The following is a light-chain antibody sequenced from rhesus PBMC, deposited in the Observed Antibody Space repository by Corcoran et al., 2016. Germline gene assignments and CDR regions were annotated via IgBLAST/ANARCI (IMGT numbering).Light chain of an antibody. CDR1: QSVSSS. Sequence: EIVLTQSPATLSLSPGERATLSCRASQSVSSSLAWYQQKPGQPPRLLIYEASSRAPGTPDRFIGSGSGTEFTLTISSLEPEDVGVYYCQQYSNWPQTFGQGTKVEIK. CDR3: QQYSNWPQT. V-gene: IGKV3-42*02. J-gene: IGKJ1*01. CDR2: EAS.